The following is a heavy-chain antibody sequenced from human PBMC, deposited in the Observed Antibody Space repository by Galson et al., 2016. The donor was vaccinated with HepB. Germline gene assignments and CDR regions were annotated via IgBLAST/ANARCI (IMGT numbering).Heavy chain of an antibody. D-gene: IGHD2-21*02. V-gene: IGHV5-51*01. Sequence: QSGAEVKKPGESLKISCKGSGYRFANYWIGWVRQMPGKSLESMGIVYPGNSEIRYSPSFQGQVTISADKSITTVYLQWNSLKASDSAIYYCARHECRGSDCFSAYDFWGQGTMVIVSS. J-gene: IGHJ3*01. CDR2: VYPGNSEI. CDR3: ARHECRGSDCFSAYDF. CDR1: GYRFANYW.